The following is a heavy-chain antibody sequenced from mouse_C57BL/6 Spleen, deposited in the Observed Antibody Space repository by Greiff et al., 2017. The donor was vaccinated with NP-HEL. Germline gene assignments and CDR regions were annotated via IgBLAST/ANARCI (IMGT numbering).Heavy chain of an antibody. J-gene: IGHJ4*01. CDR2: INPSSGYT. V-gene: IGHV1-7*01. Sequence: QVQLQQSGAELAKPGASVKLSCKASGYTFTSYWMHWVKQRPGQGLEWIGYINPSSGYTKYNQKFKDKATLTADKSSSTAYLQLSSLTYEDSGVYYCARDLLSDYYAMDYWGQGTSVTVAS. CDR3: ARDLLSDYYAMDY. CDR1: GYTFTSYW. D-gene: IGHD2-1*01.